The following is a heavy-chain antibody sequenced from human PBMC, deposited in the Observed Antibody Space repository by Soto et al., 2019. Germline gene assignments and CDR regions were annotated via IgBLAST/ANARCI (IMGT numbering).Heavy chain of an antibody. V-gene: IGHV3-48*02. D-gene: IGHD2-15*01. CDR2: ISSSSSPI. CDR1: GFTFSSYS. CDR3: ARDDPLGYCSGGSCYCC. Sequence: RLSCAASGFTFSSYSMNWVRQAPGKGLEGVSNISSSSSPIYYADSVKGRFTISRDNAKNSLYLQMNSLRDEDTAVYYCARDDPLGYCSGGSCYCCWGQGTLVTVSS. J-gene: IGHJ4*02.